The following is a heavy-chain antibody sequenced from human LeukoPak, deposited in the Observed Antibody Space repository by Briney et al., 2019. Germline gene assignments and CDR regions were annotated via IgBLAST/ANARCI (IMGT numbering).Heavy chain of an antibody. CDR2: INPNSGGT. CDR1: GYTFTSYY. CDR3: AREGTFGGVYPYYFDY. D-gene: IGHD3-16*01. J-gene: IGHJ4*02. Sequence: ASVKVSCKASGYTFTSYYMHWVRQAPGQGLEWMGWINPNSGGTNYAQKFQGRVTMTRDTSISTAYMELSRLRSDDTAVYYCAREGTFGGVYPYYFDYWGQGTLVTVSS. V-gene: IGHV1-2*02.